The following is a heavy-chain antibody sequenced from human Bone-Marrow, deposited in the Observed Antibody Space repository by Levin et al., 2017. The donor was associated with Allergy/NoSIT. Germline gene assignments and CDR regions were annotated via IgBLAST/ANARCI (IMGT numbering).Heavy chain of an antibody. CDR1: GFTFSSYA. V-gene: IGHV3-23*01. D-gene: IGHD3-9*01. Sequence: GGSLRLSCAASGFTFSSYAMSWVRQAPGKGLEWVSAISGSGGSTYYADSVKGRFTISRDNSKNTLYLQMNSLRAEDTAVYYCANYKPEPSSPDRRLTGYYLGWFDPWGQGTLVTVSS. CDR2: ISGSGGST. J-gene: IGHJ5*02. CDR3: ANYKPEPSSPDRRLTGYYLGWFDP.